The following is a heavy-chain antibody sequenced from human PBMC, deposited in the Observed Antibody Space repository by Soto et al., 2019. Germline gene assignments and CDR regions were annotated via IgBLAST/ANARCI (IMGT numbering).Heavy chain of an antibody. CDR1: GDSVSSNSAA. Sequence: SPTLSLTCAISGDSVSSNSAAWNWIRQSPSRGLEWLGRTYYRSKWYNDYAVSVKSRITINPDTSKNQFSLQLNSVTPEDTAVYYCARDAVWFGELYNWFDPWGQGTLVTVSS. D-gene: IGHD3-10*01. V-gene: IGHV6-1*01. CDR2: TYYRSKWYN. CDR3: ARDAVWFGELYNWFDP. J-gene: IGHJ5*02.